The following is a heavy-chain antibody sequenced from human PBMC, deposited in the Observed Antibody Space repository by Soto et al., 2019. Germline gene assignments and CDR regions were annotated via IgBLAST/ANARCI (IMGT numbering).Heavy chain of an antibody. CDR3: AIHTYYDFWSGYRNPSSYYFDY. CDR2: IYYSGST. J-gene: IGHJ4*02. V-gene: IGHV4-39*01. CDR1: GGSISSSSYY. Sequence: SETLSLTCTVSGGSISSSSYYWGWIRQPPGKGLEWIGSIYYSGSTYYNPSLKSRVTISVDTSKNQFSLKLSSVTAADTAVYYCAIHTYYDFWSGYRNPSSYYFDYWGQGTPVTVSS. D-gene: IGHD3-3*01.